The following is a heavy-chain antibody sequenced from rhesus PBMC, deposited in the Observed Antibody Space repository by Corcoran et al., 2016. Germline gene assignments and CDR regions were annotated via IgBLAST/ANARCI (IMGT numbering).Heavy chain of an antibody. CDR1: GGSISSNY. CDR3: ARDKSGYSYPET. D-gene: IGHD5-24*01. J-gene: IGHJ4*01. Sequence: QVQLQESGPGLVKPSETLSLTCAVSGGSISSNYWSWIRPAPRKGLEWIGRIYGNGGSTDYNPSLKSRVTISTDTSKNQFSLKLSSVTAADTAVYYCARDKSGYSYPETWGQGVLVTVSS. CDR2: IYGNGGST. V-gene: IGHV4-160*01.